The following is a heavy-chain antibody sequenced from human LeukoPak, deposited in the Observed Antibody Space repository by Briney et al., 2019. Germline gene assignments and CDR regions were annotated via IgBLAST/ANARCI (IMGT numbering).Heavy chain of an antibody. CDR1: GYTFTSYA. CDR3: ENYGSGTSND. Sequence: GASVKVSCKASGYTFTSYAISWVRQAPGQGLEWMGRIIPILGIANYAQKFQGRVTITADKSTSTAYMELSSLRSEDTAVYYCENYGSGTSNDWGQGTLVTVSS. J-gene: IGHJ4*02. CDR2: IIPILGIA. V-gene: IGHV1-69*04. D-gene: IGHD3-10*01.